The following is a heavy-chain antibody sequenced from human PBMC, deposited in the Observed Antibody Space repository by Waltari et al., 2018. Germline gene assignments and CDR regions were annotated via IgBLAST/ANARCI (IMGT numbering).Heavy chain of an antibody. CDR3: ATQIVVVVAATGNWFDP. CDR2: IYYSGST. CDR1: GGSISSSSYY. D-gene: IGHD2-15*01. Sequence: QLQLQESGPGLVKPSETLSLTCTVSGGSISSSSYYWGWIRQPPGKGLEWIGSIYYSGSTYYNPSLKSRATISVDTSKNQFSLKLSSVTAADTAVYYCATQIVVVVAATGNWFDPWGQGTLVTVSS. V-gene: IGHV4-39*01. J-gene: IGHJ5*02.